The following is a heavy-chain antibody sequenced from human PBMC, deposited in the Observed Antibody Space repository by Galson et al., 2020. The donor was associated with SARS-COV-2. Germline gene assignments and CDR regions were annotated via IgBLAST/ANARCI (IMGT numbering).Heavy chain of an antibody. CDR1: GGSISSSSYY. Sequence: SETLSLTCTVSGGSISSSSYYWGWIRQPPGKGLEWIGSIYYSGSTYYNPSLKSRVTISVDTSKNQFSLKLSSVTAADTAVYYCARDLYSSSSRFDPWCQGTLVTVSS. D-gene: IGHD6-6*01. CDR2: IYYSGST. J-gene: IGHJ5*02. V-gene: IGHV4-39*07. CDR3: ARDLYSSSSRFDP.